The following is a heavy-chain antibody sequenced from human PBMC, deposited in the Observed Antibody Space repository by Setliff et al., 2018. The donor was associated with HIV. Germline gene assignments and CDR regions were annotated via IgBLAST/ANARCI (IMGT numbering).Heavy chain of an antibody. Sequence: SETLSLTCTVSGGSISSGGYYWSWIRQHPGKGLEWIGYIYYSGSTYYNPSLKSRVTISVDTSKNQFSLKLSSVTAADTAVYYCASGEGELLWFGGQYYYYMDVWGKGTTVTVS. CDR3: ASGEGELLWFGGQYYYYMDV. D-gene: IGHD3-10*01. J-gene: IGHJ6*03. V-gene: IGHV4-31*03. CDR1: GGSISSGGYY. CDR2: IYYSGST.